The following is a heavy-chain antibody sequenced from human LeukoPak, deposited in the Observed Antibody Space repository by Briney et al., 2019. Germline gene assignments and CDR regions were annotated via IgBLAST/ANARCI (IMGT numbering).Heavy chain of an antibody. J-gene: IGHJ4*02. CDR2: ILPANSDT. CDR1: GYSFSNYS. CDR3: ARQYYDILTDPNYFDS. V-gene: IGHV5-51*01. Sequence: GGSLRLSCKGSGYSFSNYSIGWVRQMPGKGLEWVGIILPANSDTRYSPSFQGQVTMSADRSISTAYLQWSSLKAADTAMYYCARQYYDILTDPNYFDSWGQGTLVTVSS. D-gene: IGHD3-9*01.